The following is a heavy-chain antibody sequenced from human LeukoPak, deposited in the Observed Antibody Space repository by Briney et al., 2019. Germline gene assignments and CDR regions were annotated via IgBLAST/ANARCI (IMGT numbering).Heavy chain of an antibody. CDR3: ATERFRYFDD. CDR1: GLSFGDYT. Sequence: GGSLRLSCAASGLSFGDYTLHWVRHAPGKGLEWVSLITRDGGTTLHAASVKPRFPISRDTSTTSLFLHMHALRTDDTAFSSGATERFRYFDDWGEGTLGTVSS. V-gene: IGHV3-43*01. CDR2: ITRDGGTT. J-gene: IGHJ4*02. D-gene: IGHD3-16*01.